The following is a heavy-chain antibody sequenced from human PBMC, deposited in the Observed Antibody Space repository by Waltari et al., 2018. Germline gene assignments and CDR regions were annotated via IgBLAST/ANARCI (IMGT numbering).Heavy chain of an antibody. CDR2: IYYSGST. V-gene: IGHV4-59*11. Sequence: QVQLQESGPGLVKPSETLSLTCTVSGGSISSPSWSWIRKPPGKGLEWIGYIYYSGSTNYNPSLKSRVTISVDTSKNQFSLKLSSVTAADTAVYYCARDLPYNWKEAYYYGMDVWGQGTTVTVSS. CDR3: ARDLPYNWKEAYYYGMDV. D-gene: IGHD1-20*01. J-gene: IGHJ6*02. CDR1: GGSISSPS.